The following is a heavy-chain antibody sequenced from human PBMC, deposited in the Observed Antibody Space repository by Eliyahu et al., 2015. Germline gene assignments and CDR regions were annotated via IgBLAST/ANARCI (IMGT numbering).Heavy chain of an antibody. CDR3: AHKILDTFYS. CDR1: GFSLSTSNMG. V-gene: IGHV2-5*01. CDR2: IYWNDDX. J-gene: IGHJ5*02. D-gene: IGHD2/OR15-2a*01. Sequence: QITLKESGPTLVKPTQTLTLXCTFSGFSLSTSNMGVGWIRXPPGKAXEWLALIYWNDDXAYSPSLKSRLTITKDTSKNQVVLTMANMEPVDTGTYFCAHKILDTFYSWGQGTLVTVSS.